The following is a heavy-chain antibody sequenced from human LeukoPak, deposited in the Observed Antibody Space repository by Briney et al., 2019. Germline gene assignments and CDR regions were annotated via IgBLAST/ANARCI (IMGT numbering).Heavy chain of an antibody. D-gene: IGHD3-22*01. J-gene: IGHJ4*02. Sequence: SETLSLTCTVSGGSISSYYWSWIRQPPGKGLEWTGYIYYGGSTNYNPSLKSRVTISVDMSKNQFSLKLTSVTAADTAVYYCARDDSNYYDSSGFDYWGQGTLVTVSS. V-gene: IGHV4-59*01. CDR2: IYYGGST. CDR1: GGSISSYY. CDR3: ARDDSNYYDSSGFDY.